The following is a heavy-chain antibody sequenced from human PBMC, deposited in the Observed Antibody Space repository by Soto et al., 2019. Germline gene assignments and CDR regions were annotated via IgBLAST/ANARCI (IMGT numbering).Heavy chain of an antibody. CDR3: ARAYCGGDCYLFDY. CDR1: GGTFSSYA. CDR2: IIPIFGTA. Sequence: GASVKVSCKASGGTFSSYAISWVRQAPGQGLEWIGGIIPIFGTANYAQKFQGRVTITADESTSTAYMELSSLRSEDTAVYHCARAYCGGDCYLFDYWGQGTLVTVSS. J-gene: IGHJ4*02. D-gene: IGHD2-21*02. V-gene: IGHV1-69*13.